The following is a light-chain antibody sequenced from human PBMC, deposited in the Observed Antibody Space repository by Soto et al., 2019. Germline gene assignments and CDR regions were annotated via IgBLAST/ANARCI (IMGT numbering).Light chain of an antibody. CDR3: QQRSNWPPVT. Sequence: EIVLTQSPATLSLSPGERATLSCRASQSVSSYLAWYQQKPGQAPRLLIYDASNRATGIPARFSGSGSGTDFTLTISSLEPEEFAFYYCQQRSNWPPVTFGGGTKVEIK. CDR2: DAS. CDR1: QSVSSY. V-gene: IGKV3-11*01. J-gene: IGKJ4*01.